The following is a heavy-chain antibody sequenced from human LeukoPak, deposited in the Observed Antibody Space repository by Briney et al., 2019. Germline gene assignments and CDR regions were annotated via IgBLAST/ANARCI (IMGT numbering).Heavy chain of an antibody. CDR2: ITGSGLHT. V-gene: IGHV3-23*01. J-gene: IGHJ4*02. CDR3: AKGRRGLGS. CDR1: GFTFSNFG. D-gene: IGHD3-10*01. Sequence: GGSLRLSCAASGFTFSNFGMTWVRQGPGKGLDWVSTITGSGLHTYYADSVKGRFTISRDNSKNTLFLQMNTLRAEDTAVYYCAKGRRGLGSWGQGTLVTVSS.